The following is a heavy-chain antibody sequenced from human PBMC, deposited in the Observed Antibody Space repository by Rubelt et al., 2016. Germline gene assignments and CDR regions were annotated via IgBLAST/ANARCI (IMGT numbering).Heavy chain of an antibody. V-gene: IGHV1-18*01. CDR1: GYTFTSYG. CDR3: ARDRIRIAARQGWYFDL. J-gene: IGHJ2*01. Sequence: QVQLVQSGAEVKKPGASVKVSCKASGYTFTSYGISWVRQAPGQGLEWMGWISAYHGNTNYAQKVQGRVTMTTDTSTSTAYMELRSLRSDDTAVYYCARDRIRIAARQGWYFDLWGRGTLVTVSS. D-gene: IGHD6-6*01. CDR2: ISAYHGNT.